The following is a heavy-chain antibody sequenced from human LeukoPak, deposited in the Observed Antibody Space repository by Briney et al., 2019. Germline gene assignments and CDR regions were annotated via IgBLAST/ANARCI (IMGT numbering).Heavy chain of an antibody. Sequence: GASVKVSCKASGGTFSSYAISWVRQAPGQGLEWMGGIIPIFGTANYAQKFQGRVTITADESTSTAYMELSSLRSEDTAVYYCAREGSRVVNPKEYFQHWGQGTLVTVSS. V-gene: IGHV1-69*13. CDR2: IIPIFGTA. CDR3: AREGSRVVNPKEYFQH. D-gene: IGHD3-3*01. J-gene: IGHJ1*01. CDR1: GGTFSSYA.